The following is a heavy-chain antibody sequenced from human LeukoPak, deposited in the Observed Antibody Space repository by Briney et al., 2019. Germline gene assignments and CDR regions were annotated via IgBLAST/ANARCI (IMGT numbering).Heavy chain of an antibody. CDR3: AREKGSGPDY. J-gene: IGHJ4*02. D-gene: IGHD2-15*01. CDR1: GFTFSTYG. V-gene: IGHV3-33*01. CDR2: IWYDGSKE. Sequence: GGSLRLSCVASGFTFSTYGMHWVRQAPGKGLEWGAVIWYDGSKEFYADSVRGRFTISRDNSKNSLYLQMSSLRADDSAIYYCAREKGSGPDYWGQGTLVTVSS.